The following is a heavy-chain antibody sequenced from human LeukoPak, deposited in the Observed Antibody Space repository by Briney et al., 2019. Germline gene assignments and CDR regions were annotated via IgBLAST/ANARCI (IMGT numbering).Heavy chain of an antibody. D-gene: IGHD6-13*01. CDR1: GFTFSSYA. CDR3: AKERYSSSWYPPFDY. Sequence: GGSLRLSCAASGFTFSSYAMSWVRQAPGKGLEWVSASSGSGGSTYYADSVKGRFTISRDNSKNTLDLQMNSLRAEDTAVYYCAKERYSSSWYPPFDYWGQGTLVTVSS. CDR2: SSGSGGST. V-gene: IGHV3-23*01. J-gene: IGHJ4*02.